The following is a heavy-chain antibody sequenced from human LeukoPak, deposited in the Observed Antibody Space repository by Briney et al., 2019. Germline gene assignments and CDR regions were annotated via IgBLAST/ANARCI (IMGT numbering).Heavy chain of an antibody. CDR1: GFTVSSNY. Sequence: PGGSLRLSCAASGFTVSSNYMSWVRQAPGKGLEWVAFIRYDGSNKYYADSVKGRFTISRDNSKNTLYLQMNSLRAEDTAVYYCAKGPRQELWGQGTLVTVSS. CDR2: IRYDGSNK. D-gene: IGHD1-7*01. J-gene: IGHJ4*02. V-gene: IGHV3-30*02. CDR3: AKGPRQEL.